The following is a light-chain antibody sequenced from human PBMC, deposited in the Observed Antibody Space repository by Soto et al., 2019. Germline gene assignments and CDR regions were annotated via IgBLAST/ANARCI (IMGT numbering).Light chain of an antibody. Sequence: QSVLTQPASVSGSPGQSITISCTGSSSDVGGYNYVSWYQHHPGKAPKLIIFTVSNHPSGISDRFSGSKSGNTASLTISGLQAEDEADYYCSSYTSSDTVLFGGGTKVTVL. J-gene: IGLJ2*01. CDR3: SSYTSSDTVL. V-gene: IGLV2-14*03. CDR2: TVS. CDR1: SSDVGGYNY.